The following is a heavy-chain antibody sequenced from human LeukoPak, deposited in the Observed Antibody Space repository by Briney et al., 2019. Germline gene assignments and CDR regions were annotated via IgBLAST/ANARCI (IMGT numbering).Heavy chain of an antibody. D-gene: IGHD3-10*01. CDR3: ARHGSGTSLALYP. Sequence: PSETLSLTCTVSGGSMSSYYWSWIRQSPGKGLEWVGYISYSGTTNYNPSLKSRVTISLGTSKNRFSLNLTSVTAAGTAVYYCARHGSGTSLALYPWGQGTLVTVSS. V-gene: IGHV4-59*08. CDR1: GGSMSSYY. CDR2: ISYSGTT. J-gene: IGHJ5*02.